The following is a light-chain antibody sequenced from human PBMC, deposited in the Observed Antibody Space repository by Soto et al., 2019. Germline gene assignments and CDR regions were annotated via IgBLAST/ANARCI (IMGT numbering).Light chain of an antibody. CDR2: RNS. Sequence: QSVLTQPPSASGTPGQRVTISCSGSSSNIGSNYVYWYQQLPGTVPQLLIYRNSERPSGVPDRFSGSTSGTSASLAISGLRTEDEADYYCAAWDDSLSGVVFGGGTKLTVL. CDR3: AAWDDSLSGVV. V-gene: IGLV1-47*01. J-gene: IGLJ2*01. CDR1: SSNIGSNY.